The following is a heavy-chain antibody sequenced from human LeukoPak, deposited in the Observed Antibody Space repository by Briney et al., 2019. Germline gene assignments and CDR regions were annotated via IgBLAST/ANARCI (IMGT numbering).Heavy chain of an antibody. V-gene: IGHV3-21*01. CDR1: GFTFSSYA. CDR3: ARDGITMIVPRAFDI. CDR2: ISSSSSYI. Sequence: GGSLRLSCAASGFTFSSYAMNWVRQAPGKGLEWVSSISSSSSYIYYADSVKGRFTISRDNAKNSLYLQMNSLRAEDTAVYYCARDGITMIVPRAFDIWGQGTMVTVSS. J-gene: IGHJ3*02. D-gene: IGHD3-22*01.